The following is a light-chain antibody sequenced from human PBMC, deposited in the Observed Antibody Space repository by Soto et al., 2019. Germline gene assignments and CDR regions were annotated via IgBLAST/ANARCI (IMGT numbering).Light chain of an antibody. Sequence: QSALTQPASVSGSPGQSITISCTGTSRDVGGYNYVSWYQQHPGKAPKLMIYEVSNRPSGVSNRFSGSKSGNTASLTISGLQAEDEADYYCSSYTSSSTLVVGTGTKVTVL. CDR2: EVS. J-gene: IGLJ1*01. CDR3: SSYTSSSTLV. CDR1: SRDVGGYNY. V-gene: IGLV2-14*01.